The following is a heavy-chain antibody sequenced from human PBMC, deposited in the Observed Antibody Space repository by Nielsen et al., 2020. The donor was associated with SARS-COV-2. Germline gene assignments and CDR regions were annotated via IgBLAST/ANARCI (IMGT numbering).Heavy chain of an antibody. CDR2: IYHSGST. J-gene: IGHJ4*02. Sequence: SETLSLTCTVSGYSISSGYYWGWIRQPPGKGLEWIGSIYHSGSTYYNPSLKSRVTISVDTSKNQFSLKLSSVTAADTAVYYCARDFHGDPFDYWGQGILVTVPS. V-gene: IGHV4-38-2*02. CDR1: GYSISSGYY. CDR3: ARDFHGDPFDY. D-gene: IGHD4-17*01.